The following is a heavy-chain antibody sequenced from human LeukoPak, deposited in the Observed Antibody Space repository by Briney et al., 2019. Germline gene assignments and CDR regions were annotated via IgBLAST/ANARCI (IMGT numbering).Heavy chain of an antibody. J-gene: IGHJ5*02. V-gene: IGHV3-48*03. CDR1: GFTFSSYE. CDR2: ISSSGSTI. CDR3: ASGWNWFDP. D-gene: IGHD2-15*01. Sequence: GGSLRLSCAASGFTFSSYEMNWVRQAPGKGLEWVSCISSSGSTIYYPDSVNGRFTISRDNAKNSLFLQMNSLRAEDTAVYYCASGWNWFDPWGQGTLVTVSS.